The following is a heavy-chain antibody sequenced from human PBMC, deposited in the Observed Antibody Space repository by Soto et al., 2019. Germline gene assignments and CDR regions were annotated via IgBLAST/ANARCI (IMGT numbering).Heavy chain of an antibody. V-gene: IGHV3-21*01. CDR1: GFAFSNYG. J-gene: IGHJ4*02. Sequence: SLRLSCTVSGFAFSNYGINWVRQAPGKGLEWVSSISKSDYTYYSDSVKGRFTISRDNAKNSVSLQMNTLGVEDTAVYYCAREDSIVIPAVSDFWGQGTLVTVSS. CDR2: ISKSDYT. D-gene: IGHD2-2*01. CDR3: AREDSIVIPAVSDF.